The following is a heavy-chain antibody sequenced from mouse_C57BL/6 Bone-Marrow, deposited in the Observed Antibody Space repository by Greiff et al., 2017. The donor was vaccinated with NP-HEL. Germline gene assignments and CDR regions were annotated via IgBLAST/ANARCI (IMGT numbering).Heavy chain of an antibody. J-gene: IGHJ4*01. CDR3: ARREGGRYYGRYYYAMDY. CDR2: IYPGSGST. V-gene: IGHV1-55*01. Sequence: QVQLQQPGAELVKPGASVKMSCKASGYTFTSYWITWVKQRPGQGLEWIGDIYPGSGSTNYNEKFKSKATLTVDTSSSTAYMQLSSLTSEDSAVYYWARREGGRYYGRYYYAMDYWGQGTSVTVSS. CDR1: GYTFTSYW. D-gene: IGHD1-1*01.